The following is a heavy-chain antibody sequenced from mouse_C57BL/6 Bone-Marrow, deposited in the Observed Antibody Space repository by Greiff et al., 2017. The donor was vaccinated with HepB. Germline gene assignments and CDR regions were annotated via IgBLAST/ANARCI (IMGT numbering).Heavy chain of an antibody. CDR3: TTTLAFDV. CDR1: GFNIKDDY. V-gene: IGHV14-4*01. J-gene: IGHJ1*03. CDR2: IDPENGDT. Sequence: EVQLQQSGAELVRPGASVKLSCTASGFNIKDDYMHWVKQRPEQGLEWIGWIDPENGDTEYASKFQGKATITADTSSNTAYLQLSSRTSEDTAVYYCTTTLAFDVWGTGTTITISS.